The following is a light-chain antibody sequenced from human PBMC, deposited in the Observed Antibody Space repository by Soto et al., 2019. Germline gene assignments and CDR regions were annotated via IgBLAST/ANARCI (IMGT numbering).Light chain of an antibody. CDR3: SSYTIGSTFYV. CDR2: DVS. CDR1: SSDIGGYNY. Sequence: QSALTQPASVSGSPGQSITISCTGTSSDIGGYNYVSWFQQHPGKAPKLMISDVSNRPSGVSNRFSGSKSGNTASLTISGLQAEDEDDYYCSSYTIGSTFYVFGTGTKVTVL. V-gene: IGLV2-14*01. J-gene: IGLJ1*01.